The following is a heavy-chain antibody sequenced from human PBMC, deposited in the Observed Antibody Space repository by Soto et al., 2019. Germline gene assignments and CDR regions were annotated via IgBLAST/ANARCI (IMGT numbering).Heavy chain of an antibody. D-gene: IGHD2-2*01. CDR1: GFTFSSYA. V-gene: IGHV3-48*03. CDR2: ISSSGETV. CDR3: AREGCYALDV. J-gene: IGHJ6*02. Sequence: EVQLLESGGGVVQPGGSLRLSCEVSGFTFSSYAMYWVRQAPGKGLEWVAYISSSGETVYYAGSVQGRFTISRDNAKNSLYLQMSSLGAEDTAVYYCAREGCYALDVWGQGTTVTVAS.